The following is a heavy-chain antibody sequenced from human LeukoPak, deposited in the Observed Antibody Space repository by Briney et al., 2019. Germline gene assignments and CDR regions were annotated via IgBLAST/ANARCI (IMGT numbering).Heavy chain of an antibody. Sequence: SETLSLTCAVYGGSFSGYYWSWIRQPPGKGLEWIGEINHSGSTNYNPSLKSRVTISVDTSKNQFSLKLSSVTAADTAVYYCARPLILGLWNWFDPWGQGTLVTVSS. D-gene: IGHD3/OR15-3a*01. CDR1: GGSFSGYY. V-gene: IGHV4-34*01. J-gene: IGHJ5*02. CDR2: INHSGST. CDR3: ARPLILGLWNWFDP.